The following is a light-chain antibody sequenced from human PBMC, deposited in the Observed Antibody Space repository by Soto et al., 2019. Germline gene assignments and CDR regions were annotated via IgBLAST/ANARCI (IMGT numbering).Light chain of an antibody. CDR1: SSNIGNNA. CDR2: YDD. CDR3: AAWDDSLNGLV. V-gene: IGLV1-36*01. J-gene: IGLJ2*01. Sequence: QSVLTQPPSVSEAPRQRVTISCSGSSSNIGNNAVNWYQQLPGKAPKLLIYYDDLLPSGVSDRFSGSKSGTSASLAISGLQSEDESDYDCAAWDDSLNGLVFGGGTKLTVL.